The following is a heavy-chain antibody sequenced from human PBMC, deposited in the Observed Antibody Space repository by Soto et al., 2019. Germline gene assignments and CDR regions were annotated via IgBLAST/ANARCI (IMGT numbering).Heavy chain of an antibody. Sequence: QVQLQESGPGLVKPSQTLSLTCTVSGGSISSRGYYWDWIRQHPGEGLEWIGYISYSGTTNYNPSLKSPVTISVDTSNNQLSLKLSSVTAADTAVYYCARDHGPRGAFDFWGQGTMVTVSS. J-gene: IGHJ3*01. CDR3: ARDHGPRGAFDF. CDR1: GGSISSRGYY. D-gene: IGHD3-10*01. CDR2: ISYSGTT. V-gene: IGHV4-31*01.